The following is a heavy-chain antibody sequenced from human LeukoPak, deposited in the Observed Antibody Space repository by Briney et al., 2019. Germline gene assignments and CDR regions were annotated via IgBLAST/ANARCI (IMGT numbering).Heavy chain of an antibody. CDR2: ISSSSSYI. CDR1: GFPFSSYS. D-gene: IGHD6-6*01. J-gene: IGHJ5*01. CDR3: ASEGAARRNWFDS. V-gene: IGHV3-21*01. Sequence: GGSLRLSCAASGFPFSSYSMNWVRQAPGKGLEWVSSISSSSSYIYYADSVKGRFTISRDNAKNSLYLQMNSLRAEDTAVYYCASEGAARRNWFDSWGQGTLVTVSS.